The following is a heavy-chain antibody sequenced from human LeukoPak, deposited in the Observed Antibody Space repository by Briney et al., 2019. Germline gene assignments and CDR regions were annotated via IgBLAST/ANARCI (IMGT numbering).Heavy chain of an antibody. Sequence: PSETLSLTCTVSGGSITSYYWSWIRQPAGKGLEWIGRIYTSGSTNYNPSLKSRVTMLVDTSKNQFSLKGNSVTAADTAVYYCARSGGSGTYYDGTFDYWGQGTLVTVSS. J-gene: IGHJ4*02. CDR3: ARSGGSGTYYDGTFDY. D-gene: IGHD1-26*01. V-gene: IGHV4-4*07. CDR2: IYTSGST. CDR1: GGSITSYY.